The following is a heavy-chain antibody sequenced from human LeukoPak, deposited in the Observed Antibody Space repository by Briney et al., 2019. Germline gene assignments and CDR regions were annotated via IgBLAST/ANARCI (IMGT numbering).Heavy chain of an antibody. Sequence: ASVKVSCKASGYTFTSYYMHWVRQAPGQGLEWMGLINRSGGSTSYAQKFQGRVTMTRDTSTSTVYMELSSLRSEDTAVYYCARAAGIVVVVAALGPWGQGTLVTVSS. CDR1: GYTFTSYY. J-gene: IGHJ5*02. CDR3: ARAAGIVVVVAALGP. CDR2: INRSGGST. D-gene: IGHD2-15*01. V-gene: IGHV1-46*01.